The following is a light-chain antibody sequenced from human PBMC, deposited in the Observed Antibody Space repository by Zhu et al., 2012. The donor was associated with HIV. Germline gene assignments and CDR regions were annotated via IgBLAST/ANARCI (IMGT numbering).Light chain of an antibody. CDR3: QQYGSSPPYI. CDR2: GAS. J-gene: IGKJ2*01. CDR1: QTVSSNY. Sequence: EIVLTQSPGTLSLSPGERATLSCRASQTVSSNYLAWYQQKPGQAPSLLIYGASNRATGIPDRFSGSGSGTDFTLSISRVEPEDFAVYYCQQYGSSPPYIFGQGTKLEIK. V-gene: IGKV3-20*01.